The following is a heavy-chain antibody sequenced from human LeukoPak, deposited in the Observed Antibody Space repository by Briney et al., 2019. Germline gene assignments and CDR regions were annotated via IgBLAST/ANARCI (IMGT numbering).Heavy chain of an antibody. V-gene: IGHV3-30*19. CDR2: ISYDGSNK. D-gene: IGHD6-13*01. CDR1: GFTFSSYG. Sequence: GGSLRLSCAASGFTFSSYGMHWVRQAPGKGLEWVAVISYDGSNKYYADSVKGRFTISRDNSKNTLYLQMNSLRAEDTAVYYCARDSRIAAAGGYFQHWGQGTLVTVSS. J-gene: IGHJ1*01. CDR3: ARDSRIAAAGGYFQH.